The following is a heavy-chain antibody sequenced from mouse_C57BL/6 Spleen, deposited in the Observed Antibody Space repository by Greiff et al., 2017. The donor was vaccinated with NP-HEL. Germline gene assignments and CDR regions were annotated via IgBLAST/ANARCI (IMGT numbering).Heavy chain of an antibody. V-gene: IGHV1-81*01. CDR3: ARRDPYYAMDY. Sequence: VMLVESGAELARPGASVKLSCKASGYTFTSYGISWVKQRTGQGLEWIGEIYPRSGNTYYNEKFKGKATLTADKSSSTAYMELRSLTSEDSAVYFCARRDPYYAMDYWGQGTSVTVSS. D-gene: IGHD3-3*01. J-gene: IGHJ4*01. CDR1: GYTFTSYG. CDR2: IYPRSGNT.